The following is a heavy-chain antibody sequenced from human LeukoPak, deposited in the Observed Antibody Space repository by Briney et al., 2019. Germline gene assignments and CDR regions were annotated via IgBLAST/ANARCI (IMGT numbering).Heavy chain of an antibody. CDR3: ARGRDSSGWYVGY. D-gene: IGHD6-19*01. Sequence: GGSLRLSCAASGFTFSSYWMSWVRQAPGKGLEWVANIKQDGSENYYVGSVKGRFTISRDNAKNTLYLQMNSLRAEDTAVYYCARGRDSSGWYVGYWGQGTLVTVSS. CDR1: GFTFSSYW. V-gene: IGHV3-7*01. J-gene: IGHJ4*02. CDR2: IKQDGSEN.